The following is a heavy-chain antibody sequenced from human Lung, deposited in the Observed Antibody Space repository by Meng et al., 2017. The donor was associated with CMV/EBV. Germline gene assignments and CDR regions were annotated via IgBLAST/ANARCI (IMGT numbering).Heavy chain of an antibody. J-gene: IGHJ4*02. CDR3: VKGGQQLVDS. V-gene: IGHV3-23*01. CDR2: NSGSSTVT. Sequence: GGSLRLSCAASGFTFSSYSMSWIRQAPGKGLRWVSSNSGSSTVTYYANSVKGRFTISRDNSNNTQHLQTNSMRADDTAVYYGVKGGQQLVDSWGQGTLVTVSS. D-gene: IGHD1-1*01. CDR1: GFTFSSYS.